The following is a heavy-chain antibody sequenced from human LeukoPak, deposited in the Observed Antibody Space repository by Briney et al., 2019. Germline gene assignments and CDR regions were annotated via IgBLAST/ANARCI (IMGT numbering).Heavy chain of an antibody. V-gene: IGHV3-74*01. Sequence: PGGSLRLSCAASGFTFSSHWMHWVRQAPGKGLVWVSLINGDGTSTNYADSVKGRFTIPRNNAKNTLYLQMNSLRAEDTAVYYCARGNYFDYWGQGTLVTVSS. CDR1: GFTFSSHW. CDR2: INGDGTST. CDR3: ARGNYFDY. J-gene: IGHJ4*02.